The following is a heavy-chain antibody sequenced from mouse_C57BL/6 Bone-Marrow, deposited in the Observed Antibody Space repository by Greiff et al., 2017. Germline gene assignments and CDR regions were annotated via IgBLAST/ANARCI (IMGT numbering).Heavy chain of an antibody. Sequence: VQLQESGAELMKPGASVKLSCKATGYTFTGYWIEWVKQRPGHGLEWIGEIFPGCGSTNYNQKFKGKATLTVDTSSNTAYMQLSSLATEDSAIYDSARGWFAYWGQGTTLTVSA. J-gene: IGHJ2*01. CDR1: GYTFTGYW. V-gene: IGHV1-9*01. CDR3: ARGWFAY. CDR2: IFPGCGST.